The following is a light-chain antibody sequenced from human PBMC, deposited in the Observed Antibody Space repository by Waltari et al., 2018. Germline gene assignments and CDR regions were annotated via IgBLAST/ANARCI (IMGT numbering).Light chain of an antibody. CDR2: DAA. Sequence: DIQMTQSPPSLSTSLGARVTITCPASRDIYSYLNWYQKKPGKGPKLLIYDAATLQRGVPPSFSGGGSGTDFTLTISGLQPEDFAAYFCQQSYSAPLTFGQGTRLEMK. CDR1: RDIYSY. J-gene: IGKJ5*01. V-gene: IGKV1-39*01. CDR3: QQSYSAPLT.